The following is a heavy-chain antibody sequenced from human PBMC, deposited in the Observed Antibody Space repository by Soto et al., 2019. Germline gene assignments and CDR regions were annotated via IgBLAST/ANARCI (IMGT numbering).Heavy chain of an antibody. J-gene: IGHJ4*02. CDR2: IIPILGIA. CDR1: GGTFSSYT. V-gene: IGHV1-69*08. D-gene: IGHD3-10*01. Sequence: QVQLVQSGAEVKKPGSSVKVSCKASGGTFSSYTISWVRQAPGLGLEWMGRIIPILGIANYAQKFQGRVTITADKSTSTAYMELSSLRSEDTAVYYCARDAGGYGSGSYSFDYWGQGTLVTVSS. CDR3: ARDAGGYGSGSYSFDY.